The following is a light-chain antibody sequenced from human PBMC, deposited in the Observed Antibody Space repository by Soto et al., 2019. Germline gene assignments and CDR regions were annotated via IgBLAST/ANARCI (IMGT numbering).Light chain of an antibody. J-gene: IGKJ4*01. Sequence: DIQMTQSPATLSASVVDRVTITCLASQSVRSWLAWYQQKPGTAPKLLIFDASRLESGVPSRFSGSASGTEFTLTISSLQPVDFATYDFQQYDNYSLTFGGGTKVDIK. CDR1: QSVRSW. V-gene: IGKV1-5*01. CDR3: QQYDNYSLT. CDR2: DAS.